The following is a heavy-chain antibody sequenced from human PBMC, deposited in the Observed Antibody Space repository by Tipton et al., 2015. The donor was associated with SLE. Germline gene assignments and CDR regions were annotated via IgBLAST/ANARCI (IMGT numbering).Heavy chain of an antibody. Sequence: GSLRLSCTASGFTFGDYAMSWFRQAPGKGLEWVSAITRTGGTTYYADSVRGRFTISRDNSQNTLYLQMSSLRAEDTAIYYCVRDAYGDSTVLLDSWGQGTLVTVSS. V-gene: IGHV3-23*01. CDR2: ITRTGGTT. J-gene: IGHJ4*02. CDR3: VRDAYGDSTVLLDS. D-gene: IGHD4-17*01. CDR1: GFTFGDYA.